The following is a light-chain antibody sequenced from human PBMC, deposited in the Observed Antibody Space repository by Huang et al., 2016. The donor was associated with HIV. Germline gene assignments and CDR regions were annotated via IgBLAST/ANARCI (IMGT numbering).Light chain of an antibody. V-gene: IGKV3-20*01. CDR3: QQYGSLSPFT. CDR1: PRVRNTD. Sequence: EIVLTQSPGTLSLSPGDRAILSCRASPRVRNTDLAWHQQNPGQVPRLLIYGASNRATGIPDFTLTISRLEPEDFGVYYCQQYGSLSPFTFGQGTKLEIQ. J-gene: IGKJ2*01. CDR2: GAS.